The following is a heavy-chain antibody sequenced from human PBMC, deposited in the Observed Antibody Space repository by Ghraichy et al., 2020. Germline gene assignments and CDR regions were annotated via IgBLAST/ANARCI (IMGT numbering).Heavy chain of an antibody. J-gene: IGHJ6*02. CDR2: IYYSGTT. CDR3: ARRAGGYQYFYCFDV. CDR1: GDSIISSSYY. V-gene: IGHV4-39*01. D-gene: IGHD2-15*01. Sequence: SETLSLTCSVSGDSIISSSYYWDWIRQPPGKGLEWIGSIYYSGTTYYSPPLKTRVTVSIDTSKNQFSLRLNSVTATDTAVYYCARRAGGYQYFYCFDVWGQGTTVIVSS.